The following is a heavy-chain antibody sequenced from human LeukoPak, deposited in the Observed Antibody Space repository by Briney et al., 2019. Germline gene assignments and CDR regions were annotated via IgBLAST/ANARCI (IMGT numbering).Heavy chain of an antibody. CDR1: GFTFSNYA. D-gene: IGHD4-17*01. V-gene: IGHV3-23*01. J-gene: IGHJ6*02. CDR3: ARDYGDYSGEDV. Sequence: GGSLRLSCAASGFTFSNYAMSWVRQAPGKGLEWVSAISGSGGNTYYADSVKGRFTISRDNAKNSLYLQMNSLRAEDTAVYYCARDYGDYSGEDVWGQGTTVTVSS. CDR2: ISGSGGNT.